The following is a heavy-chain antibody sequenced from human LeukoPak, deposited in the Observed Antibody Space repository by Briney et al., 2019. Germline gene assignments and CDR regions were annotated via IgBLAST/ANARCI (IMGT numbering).Heavy chain of an antibody. Sequence: QPGGSLRLSCAASGCTFSSYEMNWVRQAPGKGLEWVSYISSSGSTIYYADSVKGRFTNPRDNAKNSLYLQMNSLRAEDTAVYYCARENDILTGYPNNWFDPWGQGTQVIVSS. J-gene: IGHJ5*02. CDR2: ISSSGSTI. CDR1: GCTFSSYE. V-gene: IGHV3-48*03. D-gene: IGHD3-9*01. CDR3: ARENDILTGYPNNWFDP.